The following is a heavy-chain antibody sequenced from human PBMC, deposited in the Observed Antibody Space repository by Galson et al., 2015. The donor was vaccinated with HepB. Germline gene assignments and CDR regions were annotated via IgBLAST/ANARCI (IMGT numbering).Heavy chain of an antibody. J-gene: IGHJ4*02. CDR3: AKGRYRGYELEY. D-gene: IGHD5-12*01. V-gene: IGHV3-30*02. CDR1: GFTFSVYG. CDR2: IKYDGSKV. Sequence: SLRLSCAVSGFTFSVYGMHWVRQVPGKGPEWVAQIKYDGSKVDYRDSVKDRFIISRDNAKNSVTLQMNSLKSEDTAIYYCAKGRYRGYELEYWGQGTLVTVS.